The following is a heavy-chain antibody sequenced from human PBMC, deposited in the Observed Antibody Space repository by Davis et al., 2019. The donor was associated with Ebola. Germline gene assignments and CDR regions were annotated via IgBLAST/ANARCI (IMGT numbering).Heavy chain of an antibody. J-gene: IGHJ5*02. V-gene: IGHV1-2*06. D-gene: IGHD2-21*01. CDR2: INPNSGDT. CDR3: ARGRTSDSNNWFDP. CDR1: GYTFTAYY. Sequence: AVSVKVSCKVSGYTFTAYYMHWVRQAPGQGLEWMGRINPNSGDTDSAQKFQGRVTMTTDTSISTAYMELSRLRSDDTAMYYCARGRTSDSNNWFDPWGQGTLVTVSS.